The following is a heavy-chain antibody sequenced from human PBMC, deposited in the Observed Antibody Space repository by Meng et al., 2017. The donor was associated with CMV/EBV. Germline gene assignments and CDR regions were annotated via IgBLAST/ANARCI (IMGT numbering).Heavy chain of an antibody. V-gene: IGHV6-1*01. Sequence: SCAIPGDSVSSNSAAWNWIRQSPSRGLEWLGRTYYRSKWYNDYAVSVKSRITNNPDTSNNQLSLQLNSGTPEDTAVYYCARGGGDTAMVDYWGQGTLVTVSS. CDR2: TYYRSKWYN. CDR1: GDSVSSNSAA. D-gene: IGHD5-18*01. CDR3: ARGGGDTAMVDY. J-gene: IGHJ4*02.